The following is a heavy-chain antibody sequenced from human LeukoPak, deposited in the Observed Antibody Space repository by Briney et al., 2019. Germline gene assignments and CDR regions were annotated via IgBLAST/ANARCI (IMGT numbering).Heavy chain of an antibody. J-gene: IGHJ4*02. CDR1: GYTFTSYG. CDR3: ARDNFPTKRLVVVPLDY. D-gene: IGHD3-22*01. CDR2: ISAYNGNT. V-gene: IGHV1-18*01. Sequence: GASVKVSCKASGYTFTSYGISWVRQAPGQGLEWMGWISAYNGNTNYAQKFQGRVTMTTDTSTSTAYMELRSLRSDDTAVYYCARDNFPTKRLVVVPLDYWGQGTLVTVSS.